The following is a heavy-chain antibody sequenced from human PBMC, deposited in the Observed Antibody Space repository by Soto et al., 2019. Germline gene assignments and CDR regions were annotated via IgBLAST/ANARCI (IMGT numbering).Heavy chain of an antibody. V-gene: IGHV1-69*01. D-gene: IGHD3-10*01. J-gene: IGHJ4*02. CDR3: SRAMAGITVYYFDY. Sequence: QVQLVQSGAELKKPGASVKVSCKASGGTLSDHAINWVRQAPGEGLEWMGGITPMLDTTNYAPKVQGRLTITADDSTGTVYMDLSGLRSDDTAGYYCSRAMAGITVYYFDYWGQGSLVTVSS. CDR2: ITPMLDTT. CDR1: GGTLSDHA.